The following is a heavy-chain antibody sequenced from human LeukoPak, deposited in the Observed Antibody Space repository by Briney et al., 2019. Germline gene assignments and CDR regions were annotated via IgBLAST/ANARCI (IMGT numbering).Heavy chain of an antibody. J-gene: IGHJ4*02. CDR2: ISSSSSYI. V-gene: IGHV3-21*01. D-gene: IGHD6-13*01. Sequence: GGSLRLSCAASGFTVSSNYMSWVRQAPGKGLEWVSSISSSSSYIYYADSVKGRFTISRDNAKNSLYLQMNSLRAEDTAVYYCAGGRQQLGFDYWGQGTLVTVSS. CDR3: AGGRQQLGFDY. CDR1: GFTVSSNY.